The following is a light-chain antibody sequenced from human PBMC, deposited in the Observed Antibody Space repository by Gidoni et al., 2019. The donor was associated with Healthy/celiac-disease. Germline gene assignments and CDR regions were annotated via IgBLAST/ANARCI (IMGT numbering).Light chain of an antibody. CDR3: NSRDSSGNHQGV. CDR1: SLRSYY. J-gene: IGLJ1*01. V-gene: IGLV3-19*01. Sequence: SSELTQDPAVCVAWGQTVSITCQGDSLRSYYASWYQHKPGQAPVLVIYGKNNRPSGIPDRFSASSSGNTASLTITGAQAEDEADYYCNSRDSSGNHQGVFGTGTKVTVL. CDR2: GKN.